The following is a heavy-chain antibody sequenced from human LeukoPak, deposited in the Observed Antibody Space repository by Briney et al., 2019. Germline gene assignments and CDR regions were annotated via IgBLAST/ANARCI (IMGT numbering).Heavy chain of an antibody. Sequence: SETLSPTCTVSGGSISSYYWSWIRQPAGKGLEWIGRIYTSGSTNYNPSLKSRVTMSVDTSKNQFSPKLSSVTAADTAVYYCARVPDSSSWYPSGWFDPWGQGTLVTVSS. D-gene: IGHD6-13*01. J-gene: IGHJ5*02. V-gene: IGHV4-4*07. CDR1: GGSISSYY. CDR2: IYTSGST. CDR3: ARVPDSSSWYPSGWFDP.